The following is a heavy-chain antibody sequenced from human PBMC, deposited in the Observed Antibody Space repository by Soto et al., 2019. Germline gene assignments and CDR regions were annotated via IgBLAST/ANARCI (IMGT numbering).Heavy chain of an antibody. CDR1: GGSFSGYY. CDR2: INHSGST. J-gene: IGHJ6*02. V-gene: IGHV4-34*01. CDR3: ASATYYYGMDV. Sequence: QVQLQQWGAGLLKPSETLSLTCAVYGGSFSGYYWSWIRQPPGKGLEWIGEINHSGSTNYNPSLKSRVTISVDTSKNKFSLKLSSVTAADTAVYYCASATYYYGMDVWGQGTTVTVSS.